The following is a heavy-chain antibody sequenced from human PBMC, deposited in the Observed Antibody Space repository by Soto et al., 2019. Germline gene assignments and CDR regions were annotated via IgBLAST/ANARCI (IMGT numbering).Heavy chain of an antibody. D-gene: IGHD3-9*01. CDR3: ASGPYDMLTGYPNWFDP. Sequence: PSETLSLTCAVSGGSISSEGYACSWIRQPPGKGLEWIGYIYHSGSTHNKPSLESRVTISVDRSKNQFLLKRSSVTAAEAAVYYFASGPYDMLTGYPNWFDPWGQGTLVTVSS. CDR1: GGSISSEGYA. CDR2: IYHSGST. J-gene: IGHJ5*02. V-gene: IGHV4-30-2*01.